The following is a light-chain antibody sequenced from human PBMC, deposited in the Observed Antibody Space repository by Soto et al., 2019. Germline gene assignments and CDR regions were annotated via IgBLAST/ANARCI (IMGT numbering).Light chain of an antibody. CDR3: QQYGSSP. CDR1: QSVSSSY. CDR2: GAS. J-gene: IGKJ1*01. V-gene: IGKV3-20*01. Sequence: EIVLTQSPGTLSLSPWERATLSCRASQSVSSSYLAWYQQKPGQAPRLLIYGASSRATGTPVRFSGRGSATDFTRTISRHEPADFAVYYWQQYGSSPLGQGTKVEIK.